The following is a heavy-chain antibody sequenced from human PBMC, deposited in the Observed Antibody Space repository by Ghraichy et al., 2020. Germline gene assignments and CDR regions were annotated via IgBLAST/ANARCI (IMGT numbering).Heavy chain of an antibody. V-gene: IGHV1-69*13. Sequence: SVKVSCKASGGTFSSYAISWVRQAPGQGLEWMGGIIPIFGTANYAQKFQGRVTITADESTSTAYMELSSLRSEDTAVYYCAREMATTSYYYYYGMDVWGQGTTVTVSS. CDR3: AREMATTSYYYYYGMDV. CDR2: IIPIFGTA. J-gene: IGHJ6*02. D-gene: IGHD5-24*01. CDR1: GGTFSSYA.